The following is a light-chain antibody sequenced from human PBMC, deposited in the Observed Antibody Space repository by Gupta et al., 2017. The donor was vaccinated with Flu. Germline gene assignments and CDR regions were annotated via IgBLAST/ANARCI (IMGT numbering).Light chain of an antibody. CDR1: QRLTSTY. J-gene: IGKJ1*01. CDR2: GAS. V-gene: IGKV3-20*01. Sequence: VLTQSPGTLSLSPGERATHSCRASQRLTSTYLAWYQQKPGQSPRLLIYGASSRAADIPDRFSGSGSGTDFTLTISRLEPEDFAVYYCQQYYRSPKTFGQGTKVEVK. CDR3: QQYYRSPKT.